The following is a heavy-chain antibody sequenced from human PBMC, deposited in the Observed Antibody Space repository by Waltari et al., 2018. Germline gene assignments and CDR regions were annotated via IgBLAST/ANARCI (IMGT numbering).Heavy chain of an antibody. CDR1: GVTCSTFN. J-gene: IGHJ1*01. Sequence: DVQLVESGGGLGKSGGSLRLSWASSGVTCSTFNLNWVRQPPGKGLEWVLTISRSGNYIYYADSVKGRFTISRDNAKNSLFLHMNSLRGDDTAVYFCAGDGSSSAFHSWGQGTLVTVSS. CDR3: AGDGSSSAFHS. V-gene: IGHV3-21*02. D-gene: IGHD6-19*01. CDR2: ISRSGNYI.